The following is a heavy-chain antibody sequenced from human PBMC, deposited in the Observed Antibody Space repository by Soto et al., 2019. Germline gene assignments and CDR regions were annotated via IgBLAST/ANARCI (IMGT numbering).Heavy chain of an antibody. CDR3: ARGVKYGAYSRWFDP. D-gene: IGHD4-17*01. V-gene: IGHV1-8*01. J-gene: IGHJ5*02. CDR1: GYTFTSYD. CDR2: MNPNSGNT. Sequence: GASVKVSCKASGYTFTSYDINWVRQATGQGLEYLGWMNPNSGNTGYVQKFQGRVTMTRDTSTSTAYMELSSLRSEDTAVYFCARGVKYGAYSRWFDPWGQGTLVTVS.